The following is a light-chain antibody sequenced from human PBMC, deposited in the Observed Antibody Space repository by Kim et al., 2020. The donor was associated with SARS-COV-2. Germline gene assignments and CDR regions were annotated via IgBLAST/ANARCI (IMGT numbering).Light chain of an antibody. CDR2: KAS. V-gene: IGKV1-5*03. CDR3: QQYETYPLKT. J-gene: IGKJ1*01. CDR1: QSVSYW. Sequence: SVGDTVTITCRASQSVSYWLAWYQQKPGKAPTLLIYKASTLESGVPSRFSGSGSGTEFTLTISSLQPDDFATYYCQQYETYPLKTFGQGTKVDIK.